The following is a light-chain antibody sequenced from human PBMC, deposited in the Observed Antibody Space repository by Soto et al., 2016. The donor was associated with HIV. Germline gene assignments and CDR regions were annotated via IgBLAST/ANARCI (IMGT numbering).Light chain of an antibody. CDR3: QVWDSSTDHVV. V-gene: IGLV3-21*02. CDR2: DDN. CDR1: KIGSKT. Sequence: SYVLTQPPSVSVAPGETARITCGGNKIGSKTVHWYQQRPGQAPILVVYDDNDRPSGIPERFSASNSGNTATLTISGVEAGDEADYYCQVWDSSTDHVVFGGGTKLTVL. J-gene: IGLJ2*01.